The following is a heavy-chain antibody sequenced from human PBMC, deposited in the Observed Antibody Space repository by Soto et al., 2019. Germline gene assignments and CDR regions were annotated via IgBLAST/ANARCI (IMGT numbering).Heavy chain of an antibody. CDR3: ARDGVVAAAGYYYYYYGMDV. CDR2: ISAYNGNT. D-gene: IGHD6-13*01. J-gene: IGHJ6*02. V-gene: IGHV1-18*01. CDR1: GYTFTSYG. Sequence: GASVNVSCKASGYTFTSYGISWVRQAPGQGLEWMGWISAYNGNTNYAQKLQGRVTMTTDTSTSTAYMELRSLRSDDTAVYYCARDGVVAAAGYYYYYYGMDVWGQGTTVTVSS.